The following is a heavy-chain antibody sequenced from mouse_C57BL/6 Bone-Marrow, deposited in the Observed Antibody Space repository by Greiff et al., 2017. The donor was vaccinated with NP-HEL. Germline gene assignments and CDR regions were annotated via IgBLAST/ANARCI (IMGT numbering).Heavy chain of an antibody. CDR2: ISSGGDYT. V-gene: IGHV5-9-1*02. J-gene: IGHJ4*01. Sequence: EVKLVESGEGLVKPGGSLKLSCAASGFTFSSYAMSWVRQTPEKRLEWVAYISSGGDYTYYADTVKGRFTISRDNARNTLYLQMSSLKSEDTAMYYCTRDDGLYAMDYWGQGTSVTVSS. CDR1: GFTFSSYA. CDR3: TRDDGLYAMDY. D-gene: IGHD2-3*01.